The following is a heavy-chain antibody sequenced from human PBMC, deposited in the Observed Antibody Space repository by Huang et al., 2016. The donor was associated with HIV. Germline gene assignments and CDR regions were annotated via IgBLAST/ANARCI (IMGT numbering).Heavy chain of an antibody. CDR1: GYRFRSNW. CDR2: VYPGDSDT. Sequence: EVQLVQSGAEVKKPGESLKISCKGSGYRFRSNWIGWVRQMPGKGLEWLGIVYPGDSDTRYSPSFQGKFTISADKSINTAYLQWSSLKASDTAMYYCARLIGSPSFYYGLDVWGQGTTVTVSS. V-gene: IGHV5-51*01. CDR3: ARLIGSPSFYYGLDV. D-gene: IGHD3-10*01. J-gene: IGHJ6*02.